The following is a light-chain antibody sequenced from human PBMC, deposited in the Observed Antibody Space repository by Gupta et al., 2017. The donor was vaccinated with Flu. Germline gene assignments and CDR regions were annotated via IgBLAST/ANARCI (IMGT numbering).Light chain of an antibody. V-gene: IGKV2-28*01. Sequence: IVMTQSPLPLPVTPGEPASISFRSSQSLLHSNGYNYLDWYLQKPGQSPQLLIYLGSKRAYGVPDRFSGSGEGKDFTLKSSRGEDEDVGVYYGMQDLQTGIFGQGTKLEIK. J-gene: IGKJ2*01. CDR1: QSLLHSNGYNY. CDR3: MQDLQTGI. CDR2: LGS.